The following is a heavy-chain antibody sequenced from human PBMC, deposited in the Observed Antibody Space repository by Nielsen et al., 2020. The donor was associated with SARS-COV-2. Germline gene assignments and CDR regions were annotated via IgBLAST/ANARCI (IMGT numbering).Heavy chain of an antibody. J-gene: IGHJ6*03. V-gene: IGHV1-18*04. CDR2: ISTYSGNT. Sequence: ASVKVSCKASGYTFATYNIGWVRQAPGQGLEWMGWISTYSGNTHYAQKFQGRVTLTTETSTSTAYMELRSLRSDDTAVYYCARPITNNYYYYYMDVWGKGTTVTVSS. D-gene: IGHD1-1*01. CDR3: ARPITNNYYYYYMDV. CDR1: GYTFATYN.